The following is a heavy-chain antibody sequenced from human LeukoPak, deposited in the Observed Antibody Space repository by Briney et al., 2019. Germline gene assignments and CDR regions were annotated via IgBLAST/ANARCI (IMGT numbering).Heavy chain of an antibody. Sequence: PGGSLRLSCAASGFTFSDYYMSWIRQAPGKGLEWVSYISSSGSTIYYADSVKGRFTISRDNAKNPLYLQMNSLRAEDTAVYYCARCRSGYYGDYYFDYWGQGTLVTVSS. CDR1: GFTFSDYY. CDR3: ARCRSGYYGDYYFDY. J-gene: IGHJ4*02. D-gene: IGHD3-22*01. V-gene: IGHV3-11*01. CDR2: ISSSGSTI.